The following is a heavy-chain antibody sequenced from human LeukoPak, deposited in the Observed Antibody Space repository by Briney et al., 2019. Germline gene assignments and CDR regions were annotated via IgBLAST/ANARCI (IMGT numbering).Heavy chain of an antibody. CDR1: GFTFDDYA. D-gene: IGHD2-2*01. J-gene: IGHJ3*02. V-gene: IGHV3-9*01. CDR2: ISWNSGSI. Sequence: GGSLRLSCAASGFTFDDYAMHWVRQAPGKGLEWVSGISWNSGSIGYADSVKGRFTISRDNAKNSLYLQMNSLRAEDTALYYCAKDNGPSSYADAFDIWGQGTMVTVSS. CDR3: AKDNGPSSYADAFDI.